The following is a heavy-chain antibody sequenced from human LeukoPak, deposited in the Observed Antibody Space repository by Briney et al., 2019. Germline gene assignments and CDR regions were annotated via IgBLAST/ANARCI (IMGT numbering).Heavy chain of an antibody. CDR1: GFTFTSSA. CDR3: AALHSSGCRPFDY. J-gene: IGHJ4*02. Sequence: GASVKVSCKASGFTFTSSAVQWVRQARGQRLEWIGWIVVGSGNTNYAQKFQERVTITRDMSTSTAYMELSSLRSEDTAVYYCAALHSSGCRPFDYWGQGTLVTVSS. V-gene: IGHV1-58*01. CDR2: IVVGSGNT. D-gene: IGHD6-19*01.